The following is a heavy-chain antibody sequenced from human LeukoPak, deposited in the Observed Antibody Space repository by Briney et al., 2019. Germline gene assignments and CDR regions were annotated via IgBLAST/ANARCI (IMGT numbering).Heavy chain of an antibody. D-gene: IGHD4/OR15-4a*01. CDR1: GGSISSRTYY. Sequence: SETLSLTCTVSGGSISSRTYYWGWIRQPPGKGLEWIGEINHSGSTNYNPSLKSRVTISVDTSKNQFSLKLSSVTAADTAVYYCAGGAFKLAYWGQGTLVTVSP. CDR2: INHSGST. CDR3: AGGAFKLAY. J-gene: IGHJ4*02. V-gene: IGHV4-39*01.